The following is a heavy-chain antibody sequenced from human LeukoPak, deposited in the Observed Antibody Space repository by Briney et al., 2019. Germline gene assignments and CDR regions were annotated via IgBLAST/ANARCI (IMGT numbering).Heavy chain of an antibody. V-gene: IGHV3-23*01. CDR1: GFSFSNYA. Sequence: GGSLRLSCAASGFSFSNYAMSWVRQAPGKGLEWVSSFSGSGGSTYYADSVKGRFTISRDNSKNTLYLQMNSLRAEDTAVYYCARRRGVTFGDFGYWGQGTLVTVSS. J-gene: IGHJ4*02. D-gene: IGHD3-10*01. CDR3: ARRRGVTFGDFGY. CDR2: FSGSGGST.